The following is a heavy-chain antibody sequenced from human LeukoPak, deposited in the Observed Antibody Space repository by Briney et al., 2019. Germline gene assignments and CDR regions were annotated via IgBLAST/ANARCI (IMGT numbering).Heavy chain of an antibody. CDR3: ARVARYSTVPILDY. V-gene: IGHV4-39*07. Sequence: SETLSLTCTVSGGSISSSSYYWGWIRQPPGKGLEWIGSIYYSGSTYYNPSLKSRVTISVDRSKNQFSLKLSSVTAADTAVYYCARVARYSTVPILDYWGQGTLVTVSS. CDR1: GGSISSSSYY. CDR2: IYYSGST. D-gene: IGHD2-15*01. J-gene: IGHJ4*02.